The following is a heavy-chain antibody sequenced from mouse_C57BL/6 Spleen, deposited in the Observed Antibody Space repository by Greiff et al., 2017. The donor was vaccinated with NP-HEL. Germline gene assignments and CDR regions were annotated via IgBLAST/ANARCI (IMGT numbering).Heavy chain of an antibody. CDR3: ARMRLLGYAMDY. CDR2: INPSNGGT. CDR1: GYTFTSYW. Sequence: QVQLQQPGTELVKPGASAKLSCKASGYTFTSYWMHWVKQRPGQGLEWIGNINPSNGGTNYNEKFKSKATLTVDKSSSTAYMQLSSLTSEDSAVYYCARMRLLGYAMDYWGQGTSVTVSS. J-gene: IGHJ4*01. D-gene: IGHD2-3*01. V-gene: IGHV1-53*01.